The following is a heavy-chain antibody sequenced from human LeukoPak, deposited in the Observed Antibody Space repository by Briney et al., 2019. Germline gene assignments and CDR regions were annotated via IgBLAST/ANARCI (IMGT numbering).Heavy chain of an antibody. V-gene: IGHV3-23*01. Sequence: QPGGSLRLSCAASGFTFSSYAMSWVRQAPGKGLEWVSAISGSGGSTYYADSVKGRFTISRDNSKNTLYLQMNSLRSEDTAVYHCAKDYDYGNYATDYWGQGTLVTVSS. CDR2: ISGSGGST. CDR3: AKDYDYGNYATDY. CDR1: GFTFSSYA. J-gene: IGHJ4*02. D-gene: IGHD4-11*01.